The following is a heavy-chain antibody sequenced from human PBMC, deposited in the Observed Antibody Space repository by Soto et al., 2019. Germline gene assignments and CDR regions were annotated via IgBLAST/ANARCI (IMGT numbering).Heavy chain of an antibody. Sequence: QVQLQESGPGLVKPSETLSLTCTVSGGSISSYYWTWIRQPPGKGLEWVGYVYYSGTKYYNPSLQSRVPLTVDTYKNQFSLKGKSVTAADTAIYYCARAGSTWRYFFDYWGQGSLVTVSS. J-gene: IGHJ4*02. V-gene: IGHV4-59*01. CDR2: VYYSGTK. CDR1: GGSISSYY. D-gene: IGHD6-13*01. CDR3: ARAGSTWRYFFDY.